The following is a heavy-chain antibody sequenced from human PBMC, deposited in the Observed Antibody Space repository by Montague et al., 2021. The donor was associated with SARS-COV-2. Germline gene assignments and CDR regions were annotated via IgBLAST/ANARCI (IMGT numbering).Heavy chain of an antibody. D-gene: IGHD2-21*02. Sequence: SETLSLTCSVSGYFIGTGYYWGWIRQPPGKGLEWIGSNYLHGNAYYNLSLNSRVTISLDTSNNQFSLRLTSVTTSDTAVYYCARGRVTRAGFDYWGQGIRVIVSS. CDR2: NYLHGNA. J-gene: IGHJ4*02. CDR3: ARGRVTRAGFDY. V-gene: IGHV4-38-2*02. CDR1: GYFIGTGYY.